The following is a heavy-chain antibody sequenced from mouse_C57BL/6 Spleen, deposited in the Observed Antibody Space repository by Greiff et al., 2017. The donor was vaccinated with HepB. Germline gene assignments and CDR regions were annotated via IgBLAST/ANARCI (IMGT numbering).Heavy chain of an antibody. CDR2: IWSGGST. Sequence: VKLMESGPGLVQPSQSLSITCTVSGFSLTSYGVHWVRQPPGKGLEWLGVIWSGGSTDYNAAFISRLSISKDNSKSQVFFKMNSLQADDTAIYYCAKGAYRKGAMDYWGQGTSVTVSS. V-gene: IGHV2-4*01. CDR1: GFSLTSYG. J-gene: IGHJ4*01. CDR3: AKGAYRKGAMDY. D-gene: IGHD6-5*01.